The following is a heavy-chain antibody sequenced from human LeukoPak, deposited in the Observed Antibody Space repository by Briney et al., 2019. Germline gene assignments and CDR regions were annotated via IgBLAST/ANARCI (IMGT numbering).Heavy chain of an antibody. CDR2: IYTRGST. V-gene: IGHV4-4*07. J-gene: IGHJ4*02. CDR3: AGEGHYYDSSGYYYGGEDY. Sequence: SETLSLTCTVSGGSISSYYWSWIRQPAGKGLEWIGRIYTRGSTNYNPSLKSRVTMSVDTSKNQFSLKLSSVTAADTAVYYCAGEGHYYDSSGYYYGGEDYWGQGTLVAVSS. CDR1: GGSISSYY. D-gene: IGHD3-22*01.